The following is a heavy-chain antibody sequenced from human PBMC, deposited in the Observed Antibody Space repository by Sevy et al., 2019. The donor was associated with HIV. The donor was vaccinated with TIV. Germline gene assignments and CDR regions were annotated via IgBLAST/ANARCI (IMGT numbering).Heavy chain of an antibody. D-gene: IGHD3-3*01. J-gene: IGHJ5*02. V-gene: IGHV1-18*01. Sequence: ASVKVSCKASGYTFTSYGISWVRQAPGQGLEWMGWISAYNGNTNYAQKLQGRVTMTTDTSTSTAYMGLRSLRSDDTAVYYGARDKVTIFGVVIRTPNWFDPWGQGTLVTVSS. CDR1: GYTFTSYG. CDR3: ARDKVTIFGVVIRTPNWFDP. CDR2: ISAYNGNT.